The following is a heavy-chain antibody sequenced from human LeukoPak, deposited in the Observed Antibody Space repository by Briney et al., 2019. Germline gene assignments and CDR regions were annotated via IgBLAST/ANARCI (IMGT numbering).Heavy chain of an antibody. CDR3: ARAPKKSYGSFDY. Sequence: GRSLRLSCAASGFTFSSYAMHWVRQAPGQGLEWVAVISYDGSNKYYADSVKGRFTTSRDNSKNTLYLQMNSLRAEDTAVYYCARAPKKSYGSFDYWGQGTLVTVSS. CDR1: GFTFSSYA. CDR2: ISYDGSNK. D-gene: IGHD5-18*01. V-gene: IGHV3-30*04. J-gene: IGHJ4*02.